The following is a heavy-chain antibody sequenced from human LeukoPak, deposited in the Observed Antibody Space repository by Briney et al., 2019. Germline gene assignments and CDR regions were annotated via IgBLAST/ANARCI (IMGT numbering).Heavy chain of an antibody. V-gene: IGHV5-51*01. CDR1: GYSFTSYW. Sequence: GESLKISCKGSGYSFTSYWIGWVRQMPGKGLEWMGIIYPGDSDTRYSPSFQGQVTISADESISTAYLQWSSLKASDTAMYYCARRGGADCSGGSCYPSPYYYYGMDVWGKGTTVTVSS. D-gene: IGHD2-15*01. CDR3: ARRGGADCSGGSCYPSPYYYYGMDV. CDR2: IYPGDSDT. J-gene: IGHJ6*04.